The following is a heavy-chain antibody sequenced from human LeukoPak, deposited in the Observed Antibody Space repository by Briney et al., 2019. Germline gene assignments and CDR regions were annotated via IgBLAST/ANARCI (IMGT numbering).Heavy chain of an antibody. CDR3: ARDGGSGSYYVFANWFDP. D-gene: IGHD3-10*01. CDR2: IYYSGST. CDR1: GGSISSGGYY. J-gene: IGHJ5*02. Sequence: SGTLSLTCTVSGGSISSGGYYWSWIRQHPGKGLEWIGYIYYSGSTYYNPSLKSRVTISVDTSKNQFSLKLRSVTAADTAVYYCARDGGSGSYYVFANWFDPWGQGTLVTVSS. V-gene: IGHV4-31*03.